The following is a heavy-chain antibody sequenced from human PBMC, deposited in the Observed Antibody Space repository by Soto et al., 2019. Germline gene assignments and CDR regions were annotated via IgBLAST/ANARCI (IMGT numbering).Heavy chain of an antibody. CDR2: IYYSGCT. Sequence: TSETLSLTCTVSGGSISSCGYFWSWFRHDPGEGLDLIGNIYYSGCTYYNPSLKSRVTMSVDTSKNQFSLKLSSVTAADTAVYYCARSVGSSSWYGNWFDPWGQGTLVTVSS. CDR1: GGSISSCGYF. V-gene: IGHV4-39*07. J-gene: IGHJ5*02. CDR3: ARSVGSSSWYGNWFDP. D-gene: IGHD6-13*01.